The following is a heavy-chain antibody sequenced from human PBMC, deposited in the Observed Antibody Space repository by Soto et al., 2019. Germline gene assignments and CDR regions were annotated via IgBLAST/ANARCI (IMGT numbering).Heavy chain of an antibody. CDR3: ASGSGSYSPLYYFDY. V-gene: IGHV1-69*13. D-gene: IGHD1-26*01. CDR2: IIPIFGTA. Sequence: SVKVSCKASGGTFSSYAISWVRQAPGQGLEWMGGIIPIFGTANYAQKFQGRVTITADESTSTAYMELSSLRSEDTAVYYCASGSGSYSPLYYFDYWGQGTLVTVSS. J-gene: IGHJ4*02. CDR1: GGTFSSYA.